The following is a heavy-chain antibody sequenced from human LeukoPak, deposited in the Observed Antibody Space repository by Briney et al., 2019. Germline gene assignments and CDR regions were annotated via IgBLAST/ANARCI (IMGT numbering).Heavy chain of an antibody. J-gene: IGHJ4*02. CDR2: IYYSGST. Sequence: SETLSLTCTVSGGSISSSSYYWGWIRQPPGKGLEWIGSIYYSGSTYYNPSLKSRVTISVDTSKNQFSLKLSSVTAADTAVYYCASVVAGIIWFDYWGQGTLVTVSS. V-gene: IGHV4-39*01. D-gene: IGHD6-19*01. CDR3: ASVVAGIIWFDY. CDR1: GGSISSSSYY.